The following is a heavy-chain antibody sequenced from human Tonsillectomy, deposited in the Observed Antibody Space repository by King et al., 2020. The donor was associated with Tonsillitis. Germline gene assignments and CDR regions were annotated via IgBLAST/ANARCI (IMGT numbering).Heavy chain of an antibody. V-gene: IGHV4-61*02. CDR3: ARNADRDPANGVGWFDP. Sequence: QLQESGPGLVKPSQTLSLTCPVSGGSISSGGYYWSWIRQSAGKGLEWIGRIYPSGSTNYNPSLKSRVTISVDTSKNQFSLKLSSVTAADTAVYYCARNADRDPANGVGWFDPWGQGTLVTVSS. D-gene: IGHD2-8*01. J-gene: IGHJ5*02. CDR1: GGSISSGGYY. CDR2: IYPSGST.